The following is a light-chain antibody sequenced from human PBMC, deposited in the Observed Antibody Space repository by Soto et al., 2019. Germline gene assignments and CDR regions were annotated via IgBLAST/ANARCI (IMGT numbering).Light chain of an antibody. V-gene: IGKV3-11*01. CDR2: DFS. Sequence: EIVLTQSPGTLSLSPGERATLSCRASQSFSSRLAWYQQKPGQAPRLLIYDFSNRATGIPARFSSSGSGTDFALTISRLEPEDFAVYYCQHRDYWQVTFGQGTRLEIK. J-gene: IGKJ5*01. CDR3: QHRDYWQVT. CDR1: QSFSSR.